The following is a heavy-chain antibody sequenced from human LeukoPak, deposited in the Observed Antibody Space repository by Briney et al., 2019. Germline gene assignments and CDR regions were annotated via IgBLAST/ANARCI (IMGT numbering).Heavy chain of an antibody. D-gene: IGHD1-26*01. CDR1: GGSISSYY. V-gene: IGHV4-59*01. J-gene: IGHJ6*02. CDR2: IYYSGST. CDR3: ARDKVGATGYYYGMDV. Sequence: SETLSLTCTVSGGSISSYYWSWIRQPPGKGLEWIGYIYYSGSTNYNPSLKSRVTISVDTSKNQFSLKLSSVTAADTGVYYCARDKVGATGYYYGMDVWGQGTTVTVSS.